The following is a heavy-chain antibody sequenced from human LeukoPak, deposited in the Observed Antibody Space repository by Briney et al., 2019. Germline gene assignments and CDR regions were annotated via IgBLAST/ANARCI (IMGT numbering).Heavy chain of an antibody. CDR3: AKYSSSSNYYYGMDV. Sequence: GGSLRLSCAAARFTFSSYVMTWVRQAPGKGLEWVSSVSGMGTNTYYADSVKGRFTISRDNSKNTLYLQMNSLRAEDTAVYYCAKYSSSSNYYYGMDVWGQGTTITVSS. J-gene: IGHJ6*02. V-gene: IGHV3-23*01. CDR2: VSGMGTNT. D-gene: IGHD6-6*01. CDR1: RFTFSSYV.